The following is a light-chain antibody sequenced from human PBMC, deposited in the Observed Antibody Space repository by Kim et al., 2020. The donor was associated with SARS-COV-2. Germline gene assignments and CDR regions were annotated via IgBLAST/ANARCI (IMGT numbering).Light chain of an antibody. J-gene: IGLJ3*02. Sequence: GQSVTISCSGSISNSGSNVVNWHQQRPGTAPKLLMYSNDYRPSGVPHRFSGSKSGTSASLAISGLQSEDEADYYCAAWDDSLKGSVFGGGTQLTVL. V-gene: IGLV1-44*01. CDR1: ISNSGSNV. CDR3: AAWDDSLKGSV. CDR2: SND.